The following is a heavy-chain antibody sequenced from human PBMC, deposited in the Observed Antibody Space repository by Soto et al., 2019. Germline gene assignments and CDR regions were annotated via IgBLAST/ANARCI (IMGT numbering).Heavy chain of an antibody. CDR1: GYTFTSYY. D-gene: IGHD6-6*01. V-gene: IGHV1-46*01. J-gene: IGHJ6*02. Sequence: ASVKVSCKXSGYTFTSYYMHWVRQAPGQGLEWMGIINPSGGSTSYAQKFQGRVTMTRDTSTSTVYMELSSLRSEDTAVYYCARVNGRGSSYYGMDVWGQGTTVTVSS. CDR2: INPSGGST. CDR3: ARVNGRGSSYYGMDV.